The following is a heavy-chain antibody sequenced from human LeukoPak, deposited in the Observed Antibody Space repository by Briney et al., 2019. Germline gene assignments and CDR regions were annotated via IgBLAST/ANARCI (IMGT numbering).Heavy chain of an antibody. CDR2: ISGSGGST. D-gene: IGHD4-23*01. CDR1: GFTFSSYA. J-gene: IGHJ6*02. V-gene: IGHV3-23*01. CDR3: AKIRWGGYYYYGMDV. Sequence: GGSLRLSCAASGFTFSSYAMSWVRQAPGKGLEWVSAISGSGGSTYYADSVKGRFTISRDNSKNTLYLQMNSLRAEDTAVYYCAKIRWGGYYYYGMDVWGLGTTVTVSS.